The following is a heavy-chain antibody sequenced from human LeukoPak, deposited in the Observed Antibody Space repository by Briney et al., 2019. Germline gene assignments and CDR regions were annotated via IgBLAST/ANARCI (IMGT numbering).Heavy chain of an antibody. CDR1: GFTFSGSA. CDR2: IRSKANSYAT. V-gene: IGHV3-73*01. Sequence: GGSLRLSCAASGFTFSGSAMHWVRQASGKGLEWVGRIRSKANSYATAYAASVKGRFTISRDDSKNTAYLQMNSLKTEDTAVYYRASGSYVGALDYWGQGTLVTVSS. J-gene: IGHJ4*02. CDR3: ASGSYVGALDY. D-gene: IGHD1-26*01.